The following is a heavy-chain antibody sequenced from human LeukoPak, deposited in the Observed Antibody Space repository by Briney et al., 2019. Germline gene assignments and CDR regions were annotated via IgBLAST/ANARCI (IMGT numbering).Heavy chain of an antibody. V-gene: IGHV3-66*01. Sequence: SGGSLRLSCAASGFTVSSNYMSRVRQAPGKGLEWVSVIYSGGSTYYADSVKGRFTISRDNSKNTLYLQMNSLRAEDTAVYYCARDRGSGSSPFDCWGQGTLVTVSS. D-gene: IGHD3-10*01. J-gene: IGHJ4*02. CDR2: IYSGGST. CDR1: GFTVSSNY. CDR3: ARDRGSGSSPFDC.